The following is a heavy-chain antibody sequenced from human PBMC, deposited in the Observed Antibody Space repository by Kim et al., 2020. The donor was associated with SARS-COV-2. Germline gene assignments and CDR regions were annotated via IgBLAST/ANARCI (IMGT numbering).Heavy chain of an antibody. V-gene: IGHV3-48*04. Sequence: GGSLRLSCAASGFTFSDYSMTWVRQAPGKGLEWISYISFTSNTIYYPDSVKGRFTVSRDNAKNSLYLQMNSLRAEDTAVYFCARDRGGTFIRVLADIGRYYGMDVWGQGTTVTVSS. D-gene: IGHD3-10*01. CDR1: GFTFSDYS. CDR3: ARDRGGTFIRVLADIGRYYGMDV. J-gene: IGHJ6*02. CDR2: ISFTSNTI.